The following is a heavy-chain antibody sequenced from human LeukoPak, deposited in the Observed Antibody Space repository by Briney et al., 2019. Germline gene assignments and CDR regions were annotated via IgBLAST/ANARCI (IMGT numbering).Heavy chain of an antibody. CDR1: GFTVSSNY. J-gene: IGHJ4*02. V-gene: IGHV3-66*01. CDR2: IYSGGST. Sequence: GGSLILSCAASGFTVSSNYMSWVRQAPRKGLEWVSVIYSGGSTYYADSVKGRFTISRDNSKKRLYLQMNSLRAEDTAVYYCARSPFGPYYFDYWGQGTLVTVSS. D-gene: IGHD3-16*01. CDR3: ARSPFGPYYFDY.